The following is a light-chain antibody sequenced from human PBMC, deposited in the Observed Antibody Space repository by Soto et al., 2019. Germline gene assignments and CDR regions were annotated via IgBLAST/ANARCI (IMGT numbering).Light chain of an antibody. Sequence: QYALTQPPSASGSPGQSVTISCTGTSSDVGGYNYVSWYQQYSGKAPKLMIYEVNKRPSGVPDRFSGSKSGNTASLTVSGLQAEDEADYYCTSYAGNNNVVFGGGTKLTVL. CDR3: TSYAGNNNVV. V-gene: IGLV2-8*01. CDR1: SSDVGGYNY. CDR2: EVN. J-gene: IGLJ3*02.